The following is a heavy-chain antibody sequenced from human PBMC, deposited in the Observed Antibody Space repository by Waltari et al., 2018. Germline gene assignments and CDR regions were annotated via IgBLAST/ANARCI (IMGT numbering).Heavy chain of an antibody. CDR1: ELIFSDYG. V-gene: IGHV3-30*02. D-gene: IGHD4-17*01. CDR3: AKEEVTTGLDF. J-gene: IGHJ4*02. CDR2: IGSHGKNK. Sequence: QGQVVESGGGVVQPGGSLRLSCSASELIFSDYGMHWVRQAPGKGLEWVAYIGSHGKNKYYADSMKGRFTISRDNSKNTLFLQMNSLRPDDTAVYYCAKEEVTTGLDFWGQGTLVTVSS.